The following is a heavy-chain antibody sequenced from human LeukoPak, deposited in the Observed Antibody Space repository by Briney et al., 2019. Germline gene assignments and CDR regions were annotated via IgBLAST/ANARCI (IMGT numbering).Heavy chain of an antibody. CDR1: GFIVSTKY. Sequence: GGSLRLSCAASGFIVSTKYMSWVRQAPGKGLEWVSLIYNNGNRHYADSVKGRFTISRDSSKNTVYLQMNSLGVDDTAVYYCARVGGDPVNYWGQGTLVTVSS. CDR3: ARVGGDPVNY. CDR2: IYNNGNR. V-gene: IGHV3-53*01. J-gene: IGHJ4*02. D-gene: IGHD4-17*01.